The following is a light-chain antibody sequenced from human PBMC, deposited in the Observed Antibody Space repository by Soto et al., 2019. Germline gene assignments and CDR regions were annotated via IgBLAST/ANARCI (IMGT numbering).Light chain of an antibody. CDR2: AAS. CDR1: QSISSY. V-gene: IGKV1-39*01. CDR3: QQSYSTLYT. J-gene: IGKJ2*01. Sequence: DIQMTQSPSSLSASVGDRVTITCRASQSISSYLNWYQQKPGKAPKLLIYAASSLQSGVPSRFGGSGSGTDFTLTISSLQPEDFATFYCQQSYSTLYTFSQGTKLEIK.